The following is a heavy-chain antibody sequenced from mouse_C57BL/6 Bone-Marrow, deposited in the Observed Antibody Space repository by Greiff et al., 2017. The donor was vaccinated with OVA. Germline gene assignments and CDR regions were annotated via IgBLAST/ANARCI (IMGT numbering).Heavy chain of an antibody. CDR3: ARNPPYGNLYYFDY. V-gene: IGHV2-9-1*01. Sequence: VQLQESGPGLVAPSQSLSITCTVSGFSLTSYAISWVRQPPGKGLEWLGVIWTGGGTNYNSALKSRLSISKDNSKSQVFLKMNSLQTDDTARYYGARNPPYGNLYYFDYWGQGTTLTVSS. CDR2: IWTGGGT. J-gene: IGHJ2*01. CDR1: GFSLTSYA. D-gene: IGHD2-1*01.